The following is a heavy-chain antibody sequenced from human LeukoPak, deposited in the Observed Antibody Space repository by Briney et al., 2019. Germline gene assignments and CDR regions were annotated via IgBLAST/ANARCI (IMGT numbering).Heavy chain of an antibody. CDR2: IYYSGRT. CDR1: GFSISSNRYC. Sequence: PAETLSLTCNVSGFSISSNRYCWGRNRELPVMGRAWCRSIYYSGRTYYNPSLKSRVTISVDTSKNQFSLKLSSVTAADTAVYYCARLKPGVAGTTSFDYWGQGTLVTVSS. J-gene: IGHJ4*02. CDR3: ARLKPGVAGTTSFDY. D-gene: IGHD6-19*01. V-gene: IGHV4-39*01.